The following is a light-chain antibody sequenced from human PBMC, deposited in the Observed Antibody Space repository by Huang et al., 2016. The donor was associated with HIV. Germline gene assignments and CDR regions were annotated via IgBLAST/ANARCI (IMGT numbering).Light chain of an antibody. V-gene: IGKV1-NL1*01. CDR3: QQYHGVPWT. J-gene: IGKJ1*01. CDR1: QGISNS. Sequence: DIQMTQSPSSLSASVGDRVAITCRASQGISNSLAWYQQKPGKAPKLLLYAASKLEGGVTSRFSGSGSGAVYTLTSSSLQPEDVAVYHCQQYHGVPWTFGQGTKVEVK. CDR2: AAS.